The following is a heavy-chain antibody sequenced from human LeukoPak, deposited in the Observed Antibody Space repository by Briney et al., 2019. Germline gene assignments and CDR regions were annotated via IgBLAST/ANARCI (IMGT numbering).Heavy chain of an antibody. CDR1: GGSISSGGYY. J-gene: IGHJ5*02. V-gene: IGHV4-31*03. CDR3: ASDRGGTNWFDP. CDR2: IYYSGST. Sequence: SQTLSLTCTVSGGSISSGGYYWSWIRQHPGKGLEWIGYIYYSGSTYYNPSLKSRVTISVDTSKTQFSLKLSSVTAADTAVYYCASDRGGTNWFDPWGQGTLVTVSS. D-gene: IGHD3-16*01.